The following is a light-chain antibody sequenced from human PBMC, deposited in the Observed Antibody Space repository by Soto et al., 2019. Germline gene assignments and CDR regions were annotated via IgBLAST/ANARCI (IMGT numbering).Light chain of an antibody. CDR1: QNIVNY. J-gene: IGKJ4*01. Sequence: DIQMTQSPASLSASVGDRVTITCRASQNIVNYLNWYQWKPGKAPKLLIYAASNLQSGVPSRFSGSGSGKDFTLTISNLQPEDFATFYCQQSYIVPLTFGGGTKVDIK. CDR3: QQSYIVPLT. CDR2: AAS. V-gene: IGKV1-39*01.